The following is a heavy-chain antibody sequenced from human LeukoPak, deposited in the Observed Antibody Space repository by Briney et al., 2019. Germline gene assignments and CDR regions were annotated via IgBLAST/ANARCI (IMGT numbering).Heavy chain of an antibody. D-gene: IGHD3-22*01. CDR1: GGSFSGYF. V-gene: IGHV4-34*01. CDR3: ASSFYYDSRDY. J-gene: IGHJ4*02. CDR2: ITPSGST. Sequence: SETLSLTCVVYGGSFSGYFWSWIRQPPGKGLEWIGEITPSGSTNYNPSLKSRVSISIDTSKKKLSLRLTSVTAADSAVYYCASSFYYDSRDYWGQGTLGTVSS.